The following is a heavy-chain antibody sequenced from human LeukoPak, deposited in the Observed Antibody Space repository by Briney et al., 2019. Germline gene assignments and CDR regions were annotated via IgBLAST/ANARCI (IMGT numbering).Heavy chain of an antibody. CDR3: ARDVVGATGATAFDI. Sequence: GASVKVSCKASGYTLTSHGISWVRQAPGQGLEWMGWINTYIGNTNYAQKLQDRVTVTTDTSTSTAYMELRSLRSDDTAVYYCARDVVGATGATAFDIWGQGTMVTVSS. CDR1: GYTLTSHG. D-gene: IGHD1-26*01. J-gene: IGHJ3*02. CDR2: INTYIGNT. V-gene: IGHV1-18*01.